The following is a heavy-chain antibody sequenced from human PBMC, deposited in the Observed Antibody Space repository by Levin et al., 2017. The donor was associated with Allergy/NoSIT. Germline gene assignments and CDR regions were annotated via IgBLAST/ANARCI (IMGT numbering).Heavy chain of an antibody. CDR2: IFPSDSDT. CDR3: ARRDSDGSNSFDF. V-gene: IGHV5-51*01. Sequence: RGESLKISCQASGYSFTSYWFGWVRQRPGKGLEWMGLIFPSDSDTRVSPSFQGQIIMSVDKSISTAYLHWNSLKASDTAMYYCARRDSDGSNSFDFWGQGTLVTVSS. D-gene: IGHD4-23*01. J-gene: IGHJ4*02. CDR1: GYSFTSYW.